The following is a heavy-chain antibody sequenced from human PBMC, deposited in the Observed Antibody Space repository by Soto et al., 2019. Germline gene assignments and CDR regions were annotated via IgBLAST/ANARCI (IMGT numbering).Heavy chain of an antibody. V-gene: IGHV3-30-3*01. Sequence: QVQLVESGGGVVQPGRSLRLSCAASGFTFSNYAMHWVRQAPGKGLEWVAVISHDGSNKYYADSVKGRFTVSRDNSKNTLYLQMNSPRAEDTAVYYCVRDGTVATPSKNRYGMDVWGQGTTVTVSS. CDR2: ISHDGSNK. CDR3: VRDGTVATPSKNRYGMDV. J-gene: IGHJ6*02. D-gene: IGHD6-6*01. CDR1: GFTFSNYA.